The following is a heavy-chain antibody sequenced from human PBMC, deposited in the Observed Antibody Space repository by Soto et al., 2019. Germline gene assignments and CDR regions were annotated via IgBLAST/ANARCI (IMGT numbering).Heavy chain of an antibody. J-gene: IGHJ4*02. CDR3: ARVGGDDFGDAGGFDY. Sequence: QVQLQESGPGLVKPSETLSLTCTASGGSIRDYFWTWIRQPPGKGLEWIGYIYYSGRTNYNPSLKSRVPIPVDTSKNHFSLQLRSVTAADAAVYYCARVGGDDFGDAGGFDYWGQGTLVTVSS. CDR2: IYYSGRT. V-gene: IGHV4-59*01. D-gene: IGHD4-17*01. CDR1: GGSIRDYF.